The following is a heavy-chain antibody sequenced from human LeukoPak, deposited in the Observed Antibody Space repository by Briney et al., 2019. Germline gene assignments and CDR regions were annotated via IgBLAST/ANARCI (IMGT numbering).Heavy chain of an antibody. CDR2: ISAYNGNT. CDR1: GYTFTSYG. V-gene: IGHV1-18*01. CDR3: ARVPYCSSTSCPLGAMVTRSDFPFDY. Sequence: GASVKVSCKASGYTFTSYGISWVRQAPGQGLEWMGWISAYNGNTNYAQKLQGRDTMTTDTSTSTAYMELRSLRSDDTAVYYCARVPYCSSTSCPLGAMVTRSDFPFDYWGQGTLVTVSS. J-gene: IGHJ4*02. D-gene: IGHD2-2*01.